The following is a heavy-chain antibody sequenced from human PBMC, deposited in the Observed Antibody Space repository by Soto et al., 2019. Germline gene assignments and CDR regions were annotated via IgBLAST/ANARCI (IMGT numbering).Heavy chain of an antibody. CDR3: ARRNSAIGNWFDP. CDR1: GYIFTSYW. Sequence: GESLKISCKGSGYIFTSYWIGWVRQMPGKGLEWMGTIYPGDSDTRYSPSFQGQVTISADKSISTAYLQWSSLKASDTAMYYCARRNSAIGNWFDPWGQGTLVTVSS. D-gene: IGHD3-10*01. CDR2: IYPGDSDT. V-gene: IGHV5-51*01. J-gene: IGHJ5*02.